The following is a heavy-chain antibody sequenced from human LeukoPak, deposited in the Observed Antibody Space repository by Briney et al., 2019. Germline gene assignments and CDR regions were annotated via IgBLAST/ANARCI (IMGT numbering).Heavy chain of an antibody. CDR3: ARDPYTRGYGAFDV. J-gene: IGHJ3*01. D-gene: IGHD6-25*01. V-gene: IGHV3-7*04. Sequence: GGSLRLSWAAAGFTFNRYWMTWVRQFPGKGREWVANIKEDGSEKVYVESVKGRSTTPRDNAKTAVSLQMNSPRAEDTAVYYCARDPYTRGYGAFDVWGQGTLVTVSS. CDR1: GFTFNRYW. CDR2: IKEDGSEK.